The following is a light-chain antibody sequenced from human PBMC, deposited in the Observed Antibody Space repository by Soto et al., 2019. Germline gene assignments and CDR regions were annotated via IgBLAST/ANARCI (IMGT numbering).Light chain of an antibody. J-gene: IGKJ1*01. V-gene: IGKV1-5*01. CDR1: QSINTW. CDR3: QHYNSYSEA. Sequence: DIQITKYPSTLSASVGDRVTITCRASQSINTWVAWYQQNPGKAPKLRSHTKSSLQSWVQSRFSGRGTGTDFTLTISSLQPEDFATYYCQHYNSYSEAFGQGTKVDIK. CDR2: TKS.